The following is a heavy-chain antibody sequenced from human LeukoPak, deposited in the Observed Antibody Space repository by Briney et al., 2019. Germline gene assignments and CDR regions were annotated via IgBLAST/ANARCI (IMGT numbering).Heavy chain of an antibody. V-gene: IGHV3-30*02. J-gene: IGHJ4*02. Sequence: PGGSLRFSCAASGFTFSSYGMHWVRQAPGKGLEWVAFIRYDGSNKYYADSVKGRFTISRDNTKNTLYLQMNSLRAEDTAVYYCAVPDYSNYRRVGYYFDYWGQGTLVTVSS. CDR2: IRYDGSNK. D-gene: IGHD4-11*01. CDR3: AVPDYSNYRRVGYYFDY. CDR1: GFTFSSYG.